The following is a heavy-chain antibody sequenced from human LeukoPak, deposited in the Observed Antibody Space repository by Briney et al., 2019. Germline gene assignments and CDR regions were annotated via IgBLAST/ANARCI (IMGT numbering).Heavy chain of an antibody. J-gene: IGHJ6*03. Sequence: GGSLRLSCAASGFTFSSYSMNWVRQAPGKGLEWVSFISSSSSIIYNADSVKGRFTISRDNAKNSLYLQMNSLRAEDTAVYYCARESSGWYNYYYYMDVWGKGTTVTVSS. CDR1: GFTFSSYS. CDR2: ISSSSSII. V-gene: IGHV3-48*01. CDR3: ARESSGWYNYYYYMDV. D-gene: IGHD6-19*01.